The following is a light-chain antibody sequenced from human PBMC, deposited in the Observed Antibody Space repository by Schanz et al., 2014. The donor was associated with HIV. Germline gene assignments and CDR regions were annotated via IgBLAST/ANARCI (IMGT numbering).Light chain of an antibody. CDR1: QGISSS. J-gene: IGKJ2*01. V-gene: IGKV1-9*01. Sequence: IQLPQSPSSLSASVGDRVTITCRARQGISSSLAWYQQKPGKAPKLLIYGASTLQSGVPSRFSVSGSGTEFTLTISSLQPEDIVAYYCQQYDNPLGQGTKLEIK. CDR3: QQYDNP. CDR2: GAS.